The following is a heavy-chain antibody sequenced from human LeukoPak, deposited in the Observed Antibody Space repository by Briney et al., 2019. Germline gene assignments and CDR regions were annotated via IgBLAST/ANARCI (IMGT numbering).Heavy chain of an antibody. CDR3: VANMYDYMDV. CDR2: ISGNGATT. Sequence: GGSLRLSSAVSGLTFSTYAMSWVRQAPGRGLEWVSSISGNGATTYYADSVKGRFTISRDNSKNTAFLQMNGLRAEDTAVYYAVANMYDYMDVWGKGTTVTVSS. J-gene: IGHJ6*03. CDR1: GLTFSTYA. V-gene: IGHV3-23*01. D-gene: IGHD2-2*01.